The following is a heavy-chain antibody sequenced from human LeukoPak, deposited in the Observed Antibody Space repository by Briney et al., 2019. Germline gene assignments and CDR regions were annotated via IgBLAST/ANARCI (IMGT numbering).Heavy chain of an antibody. CDR3: ARDSNEWNWFDP. CDR2: INPSGGST. Sequence: ASVRVSCKASGYTFTSYYMHWVRQAPGQGLEWMGIINPSGGSTSYGQKFQGRVTMTRDTSTSTVYMELSSLRSEDTAVYYCARDSNEWNWFDPWGQGTLVTVSS. J-gene: IGHJ5*02. V-gene: IGHV1-46*01. D-gene: IGHD2-8*01. CDR1: GYTFTSYY.